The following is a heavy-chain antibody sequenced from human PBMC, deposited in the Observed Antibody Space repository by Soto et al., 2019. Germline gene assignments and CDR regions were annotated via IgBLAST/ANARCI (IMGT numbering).Heavy chain of an antibody. CDR1: GYTFTSYA. CDR3: ARDGPGVARRGYCGGDCYWDAFDI. V-gene: IGHV1-3*01. Sequence: QVQLVQSGAEVKKPGASVKVSCKASGYTFTSYAMHWVRQAPGQRLEWMGWINAGNGNTKYSQKFQGRVTITRDTSASTAYMELSSLRSEDTAVYYCARDGPGVARRGYCGGDCYWDAFDIWGQGTMVAVSS. CDR2: INAGNGNT. J-gene: IGHJ3*02. D-gene: IGHD2-21*02.